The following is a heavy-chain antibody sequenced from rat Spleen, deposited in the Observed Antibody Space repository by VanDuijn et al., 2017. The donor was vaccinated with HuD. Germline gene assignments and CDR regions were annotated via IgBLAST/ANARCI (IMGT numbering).Heavy chain of an antibody. J-gene: IGHJ2*01. CDR1: GFTFSDYA. CDR2: IIYDGSSS. Sequence: EVQLVESGGGLVQPGRSLKLSCTASGFTFSDYAMAWVRQVPKKGLEWVATIIYDGSSSFYRDSVKGRFTISRDNAKSTLYLQMNSLQTEDIATYYCARSFYGYNYDHFDYWGQGVMVTVSS. CDR3: ARSFYGYNYDHFDY. V-gene: IGHV5-17*01. D-gene: IGHD1-9*01.